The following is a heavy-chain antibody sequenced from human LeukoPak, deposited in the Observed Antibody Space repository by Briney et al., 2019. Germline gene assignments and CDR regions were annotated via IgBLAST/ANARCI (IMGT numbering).Heavy chain of an antibody. D-gene: IGHD1-26*01. CDR3: ASLPYIVGAPRGYYYYGMDV. V-gene: IGHV4-59*01. CDR2: IYYSGST. J-gene: IGHJ6*02. Sequence: SETLSLTCTVSGGSISSYYWSWIRQPPGKGLEWIGYIYYSGSTNYNPSLKSRVTISVDTSKNQFSLKLSSVTAADTGVYFSASLPYIVGAPRGYYYYGMDVWGQGTTVTVSS. CDR1: GGSISSYY.